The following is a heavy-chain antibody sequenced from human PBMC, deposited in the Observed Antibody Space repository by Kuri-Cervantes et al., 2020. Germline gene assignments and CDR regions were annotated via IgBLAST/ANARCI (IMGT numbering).Heavy chain of an antibody. CDR3: ARDRDSSGWYSGLYYYYGMDV. Sequence: GGSLRLSCAASGFTFSSYSMNWVRQAPGKGLEWVSSISSSSSSYIYYADSVKGRFTISRDNAKNSLYLQMNSLRAEDTAVYYCARDRDSSGWYSGLYYYYGMDVWGQGTTVTVSS. J-gene: IGHJ6*02. CDR2: ISSSSSSYI. V-gene: IGHV3-21*01. CDR1: GFTFSSYS. D-gene: IGHD6-19*01.